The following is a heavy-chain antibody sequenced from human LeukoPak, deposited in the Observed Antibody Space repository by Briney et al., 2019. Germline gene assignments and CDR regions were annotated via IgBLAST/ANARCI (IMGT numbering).Heavy chain of an antibody. J-gene: IGHJ5*02. CDR3: ARDYYGSGSYYRWFDP. CDR2: INPNSGGT. V-gene: IGHV1-2*04. CDR1: GYTFTGYY. D-gene: IGHD3-10*01. Sequence: ASVKVSCKASGYTFTGYYMHWVRQAPGQGLEWMGWINPNSGGTNYAQKFQGWVTMTRDTSISTAYIELSRLRSDDTAVYYCARDYYGSGSYYRWFDPWGQGTLVTVSS.